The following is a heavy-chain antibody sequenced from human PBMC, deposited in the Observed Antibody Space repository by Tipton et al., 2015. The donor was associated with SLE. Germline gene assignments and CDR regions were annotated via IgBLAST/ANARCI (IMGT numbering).Heavy chain of an antibody. Sequence: TLSLTCTVSGGSISNYYWSWIRQPPGKGLEWIGYIYYSGNTNYNPSLKSRVTISVDTSKNQFSLKLSSVTAADTAVYYCARLGVMSTFGGIIGDWFDPWGQGTLVTVSS. CDR2: IYYSGNT. V-gene: IGHV4-59*08. D-gene: IGHD3-16*02. CDR1: GGSISNYY. CDR3: ARLGVMSTFGGIIGDWFDP. J-gene: IGHJ5*02.